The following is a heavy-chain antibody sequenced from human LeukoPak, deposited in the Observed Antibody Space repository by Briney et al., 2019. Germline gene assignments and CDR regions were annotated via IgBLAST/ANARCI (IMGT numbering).Heavy chain of an antibody. V-gene: IGHV4-59*01. CDR3: ARATKKLITMVRGVTLLDY. CDR1: GGSISSYY. J-gene: IGHJ4*02. D-gene: IGHD3-10*01. CDR2: ISYSGNT. Sequence: PSETLSLTCTVSGGSISSYYWSWIRQPPGKGLEWIGYISYSGNTNYNPSLKSRVTISADTSKNQFSLKMSSVTAADTAVYYCARATKKLITMVRGVTLLDYWGQGTLVTVSS.